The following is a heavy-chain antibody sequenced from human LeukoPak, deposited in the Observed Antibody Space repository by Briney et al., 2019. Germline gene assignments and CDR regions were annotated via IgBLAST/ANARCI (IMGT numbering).Heavy chain of an antibody. CDR1: GFTFSTYS. J-gene: IGHJ4*02. Sequence: GGSLRLSYVASGFTFSTYSMNWVRQAPGKGLEWVSYIRSSDRAIYYADSVTGRFTISRDNAKNSLYLQMHSLRDEDTAVYYCARDRDWAFDYWGQGTLVTVSS. V-gene: IGHV3-48*02. CDR2: IRSSDRAI. D-gene: IGHD3-9*01. CDR3: ARDRDWAFDY.